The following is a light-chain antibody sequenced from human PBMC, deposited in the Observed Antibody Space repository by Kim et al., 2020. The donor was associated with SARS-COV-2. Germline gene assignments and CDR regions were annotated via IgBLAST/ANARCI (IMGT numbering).Light chain of an antibody. V-gene: IGLV3-19*01. CDR3: NSRDKKSDRVL. J-gene: IGLJ3*02. CDR2: GKN. Sequence: SSELTQDPHVSVSLGQTVRITCQGDSLSASSPSWYQVKSGLAPLLVVYGKNRRPSGISDRFSAAGSGNTASLIISGAQAEDEADYYCNSRDKKSDRVLFG. CDR1: SLSASS.